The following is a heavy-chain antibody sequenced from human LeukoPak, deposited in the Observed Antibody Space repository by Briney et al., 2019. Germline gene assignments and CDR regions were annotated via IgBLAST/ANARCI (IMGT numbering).Heavy chain of an antibody. D-gene: IGHD3-10*01. Sequence: KPSQTLSLTCTVSGGSISSGGYYWSWIRQHPGKGLEWIGHIAESGSTYYSPSLKSRVTISVDTSKSQFSLKLSSVTAADTAVYYCARVDYYPSGTYINWFDPWGQGTQVTVSS. CDR1: GGSISSGGYY. CDR2: IAESGST. CDR3: ARVDYYPSGTYINWFDP. J-gene: IGHJ5*02. V-gene: IGHV4-31*03.